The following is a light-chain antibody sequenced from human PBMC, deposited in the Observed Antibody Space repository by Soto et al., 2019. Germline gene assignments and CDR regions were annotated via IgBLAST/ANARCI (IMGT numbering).Light chain of an antibody. CDR3: QQYAGPPTT. CDR1: QTVSNNY. J-gene: IGKJ5*01. CDR2: GAS. Sequence: IVLTQSPGTLSLSRGDIATLSWRASQTVSNNYLAWCQQKPGQAPRVIMYGASRRATGIPDRFSGGGSGTDFTLTISRLEPEDFAVYFCQQYAGPPTTFGQGTRLEIK. V-gene: IGKV3-20*01.